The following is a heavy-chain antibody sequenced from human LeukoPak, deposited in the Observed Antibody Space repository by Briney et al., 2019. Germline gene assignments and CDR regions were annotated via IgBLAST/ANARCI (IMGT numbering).Heavy chain of an antibody. Sequence: GGSLRLSCAASGFTFSTYSMNWVRQAPGKGLEWVSSISSSSSYIYYADSVKGRFTISRDNAKNSLYLQMNSLRDEDTAVYYCARGGSGYSYGKIDSWGQGILVTVSS. CDR3: ARGGSGYSYGKIDS. CDR2: ISSSSSYI. J-gene: IGHJ4*02. D-gene: IGHD5-18*01. CDR1: GFTFSTYS. V-gene: IGHV3-21*01.